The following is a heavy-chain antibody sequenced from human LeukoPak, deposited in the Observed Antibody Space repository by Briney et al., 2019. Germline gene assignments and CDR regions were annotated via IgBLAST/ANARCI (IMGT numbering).Heavy chain of an antibody. V-gene: IGHV4-59*12. Sequence: SETLSLTCAVYGGSFSGYYWSWIRQPPGKGLEWIGYIYYSGSTNYNPSLKSRVTISVDTSKNQFSLKLSSVTAADTAVYYCARGSDSSGWYKDYWGQGTLVTVSS. D-gene: IGHD6-19*01. CDR1: GGSFSGYY. CDR2: IYYSGST. J-gene: IGHJ4*02. CDR3: ARGSDSSGWYKDY.